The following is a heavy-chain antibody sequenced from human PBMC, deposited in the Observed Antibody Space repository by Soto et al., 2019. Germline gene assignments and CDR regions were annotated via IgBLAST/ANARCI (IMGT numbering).Heavy chain of an antibody. Sequence: SETLSLTCAVYGGSFSGYYWSWIRQPPGKGLEWIGEINHSGSTNYNPSLKSRVTISVDTSKNQFSLKLSSVTAADTAVYYCARRGYSYGYRYWGQGTLVTVSS. J-gene: IGHJ4*02. CDR2: INHSGST. V-gene: IGHV4-34*01. D-gene: IGHD5-18*01. CDR1: GGSFSGYY. CDR3: ARRGYSYGYRY.